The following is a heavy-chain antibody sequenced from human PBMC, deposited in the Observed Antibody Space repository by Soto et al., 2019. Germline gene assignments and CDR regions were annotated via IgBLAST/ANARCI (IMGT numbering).Heavy chain of an antibody. CDR1: GFNFSSYA. CDR2: ISYDGSNK. J-gene: IGHJ4*02. CDR3: ARDHSYIQGLDY. D-gene: IGHD1-1*01. V-gene: IGHV3-30-3*01. Sequence: QVQLVESGGGVVQPGRSLRLSCAASGFNFSSYAMHWVRQAPGKGLEWVAVISYDGSNKYYADSVKGRFTISRDNSKNTLSLQLNSLIAEDTSVYYCARDHSYIQGLDYWGQETLVTVSS.